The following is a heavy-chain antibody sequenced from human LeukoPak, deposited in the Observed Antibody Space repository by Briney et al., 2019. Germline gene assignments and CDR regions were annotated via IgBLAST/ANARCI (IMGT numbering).Heavy chain of an antibody. CDR2: SRNKAKSFTI. D-gene: IGHD1-26*01. Sequence: GGTLRLSCAVSGLIFSDNYIHWLRQAPAKGLDWVGRSRNKAKSFTIRYAASVKGRIPISSDDSKTSLYLQMYRIKTKDTAVYYYARPPYAGSYSIDYWGQGTLVTVS. CDR1: GLIFSDNY. CDR3: ARPPYAGSYSIDY. V-gene: IGHV3-72*01. J-gene: IGHJ4*02.